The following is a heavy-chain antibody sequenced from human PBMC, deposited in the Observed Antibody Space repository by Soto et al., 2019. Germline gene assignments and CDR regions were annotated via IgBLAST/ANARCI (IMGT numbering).Heavy chain of an antibody. J-gene: IGHJ6*02. CDR1: GFTFSNAW. CDR2: IKSETDGGTT. CDR3: TPPYYDIWTGYPPLYGMDV. D-gene: IGHD3-9*01. Sequence: PGGSLRLSCAASGFTFSNAWMSWVRQAPGKGLEWVGGIKSETDGGTTDYATPEKGRFTISRDDTKSALYLQMNSLKTKNTAVYYCTPPYYDIWTGYPPLYGMDVWGQGTTVTVSS. V-gene: IGHV3-15*01.